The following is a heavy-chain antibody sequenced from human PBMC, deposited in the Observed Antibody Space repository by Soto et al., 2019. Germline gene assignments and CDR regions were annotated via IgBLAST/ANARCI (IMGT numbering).Heavy chain of an antibody. Sequence: SETLSLTCTVSGGSISSYYWSWIRQPPGKGLEWIGYIYYSGSTNYNPSLKSRVTISVDTSKNQFSLKLSSVTAADTAVYYCALWFELRGNDYWGQGTLVTVSS. CDR2: IYYSGST. J-gene: IGHJ4*02. CDR3: ALWFELRGNDY. CDR1: GGSISSYY. V-gene: IGHV4-59*08. D-gene: IGHD3-10*01.